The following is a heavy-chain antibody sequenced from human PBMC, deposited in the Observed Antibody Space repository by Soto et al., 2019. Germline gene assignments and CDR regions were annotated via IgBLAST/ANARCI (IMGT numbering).Heavy chain of an antibody. J-gene: IGHJ6*02. CDR3: ARDQQWLVTYYYYYGMDV. V-gene: IGHV3-30-3*01. CDR2: ISYDGSNK. CDR1: GFTFSSYA. Sequence: VQLVESGGGVVQPGRSLRLSCAASGFTFSSYAMHWVRQAPGKGLEWVAVISYDGSNKYYADSVKGRFTISRDNSKNTLYLQMNSLRAEDTAVYYCARDQQWLVTYYYYYGMDVWGQGTTVTVSS. D-gene: IGHD6-19*01.